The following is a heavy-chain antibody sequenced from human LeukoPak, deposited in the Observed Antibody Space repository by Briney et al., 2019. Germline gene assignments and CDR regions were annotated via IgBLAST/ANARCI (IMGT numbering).Heavy chain of an antibody. D-gene: IGHD1-14*01. Sequence: SETLSLTCTVSGGSIDNYYWSWIRQPPGKGLEWIGSIYYSGSTYYNPSLKSRVTISVDTSKNQFSLKLSSVTAADTAVYYCARDLTRGGWFDPWGQGTLVTVSS. CDR3: ARDLTRGGWFDP. CDR1: GGSIDNYY. J-gene: IGHJ5*02. V-gene: IGHV4-59*12. CDR2: IYYSGST.